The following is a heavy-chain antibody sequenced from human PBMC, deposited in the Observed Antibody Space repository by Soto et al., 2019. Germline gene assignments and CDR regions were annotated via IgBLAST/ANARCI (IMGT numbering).Heavy chain of an antibody. Sequence: SETLSLTCTVSGGSISSGGYYWSWIRQHPGKGLEWIGYIYYSGSTYYNPSLKSRVTISVDTSKNQFSLKLSSVTAADTAVYYCARGSVATIIFYWGQGTLVTVSS. V-gene: IGHV4-31*03. CDR1: GGSISSGGYY. D-gene: IGHD5-12*01. CDR2: IYYSGST. CDR3: ARGSVATIIFY. J-gene: IGHJ4*02.